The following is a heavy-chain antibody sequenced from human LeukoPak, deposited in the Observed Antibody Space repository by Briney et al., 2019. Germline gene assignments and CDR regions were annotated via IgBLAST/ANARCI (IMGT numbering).Heavy chain of an antibody. Sequence: SETLSLTCTVSGGSISSGSYYWSWIRQPAGKGLEWIGRIYTSGSTNYNPSPKSRVTISVDTSKNQFSLKLSSVTAADTAVYYCARDSSSWYADYWGQGTLVTVSS. J-gene: IGHJ4*02. D-gene: IGHD6-13*01. V-gene: IGHV4-61*02. CDR1: GGSISSGSYY. CDR2: IYTSGST. CDR3: ARDSSSWYADY.